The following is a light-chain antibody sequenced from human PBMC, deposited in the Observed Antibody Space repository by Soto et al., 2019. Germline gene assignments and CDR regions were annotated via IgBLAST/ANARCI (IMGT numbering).Light chain of an antibody. CDR1: ISNIGANFD. Sequence: QSVLTQPASLSGAPGRRVTISCTGSISNIGANFDVHWYQQLPGTAPKLLISGTANRPSGVPDRFSGSKSGSSASLAITGLQAEDEADYYCQSYDNTLGGNVVFSGGTKVTVL. V-gene: IGLV1-40*01. CDR3: QSYDNTLGGNVV. J-gene: IGLJ2*01. CDR2: GTA.